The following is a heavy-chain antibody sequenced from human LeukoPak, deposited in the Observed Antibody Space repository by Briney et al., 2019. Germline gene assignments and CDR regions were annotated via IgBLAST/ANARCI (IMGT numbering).Heavy chain of an antibody. D-gene: IGHD3-16*01. CDR2: IYYSGST. J-gene: IGHJ5*02. CDR1: GGSISSSSYY. V-gene: IGHV4-39*07. CDR3: ARFTPQGYGWGGYNRFDP. Sequence: SETLSLTCTVSGGSISSSSYYWGWIRQPPGKGLEWIGSIYYSGSTYYNPSLKSRVTISLDTSKNQFSLNLTSVTAADTAVYYCARFTPQGYGWGGYNRFDPWGQGTLVTVSS.